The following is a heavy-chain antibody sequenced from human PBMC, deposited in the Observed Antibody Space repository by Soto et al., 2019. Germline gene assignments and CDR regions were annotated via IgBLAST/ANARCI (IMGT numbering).Heavy chain of an antibody. Sequence: PGESLKISCKGSGYSFSNHLISWVRQMPGKGLEWMGRIDPSDSYTTYNPSFRGHVTISADKSVSTVYLQWTSLEDSDTAIYYCARLKVEMATDDYWGQGTLVTVSS. CDR2: IDPSDSYT. V-gene: IGHV5-10-1*01. J-gene: IGHJ4*02. CDR1: GYSFSNHL. D-gene: IGHD5-12*01. CDR3: ARLKVEMATDDY.